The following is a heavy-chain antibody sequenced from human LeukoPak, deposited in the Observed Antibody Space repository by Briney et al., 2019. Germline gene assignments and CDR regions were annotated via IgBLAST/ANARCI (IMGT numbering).Heavy chain of an antibody. CDR1: GFTVSSNY. CDR2: IYSGGST. J-gene: IGHJ4*02. V-gene: IGHV3-66*02. D-gene: IGHD5-12*01. CDR3: ARGGVIVATAATEAFALDY. Sequence: GGSLRLSCAASGFTVSSNYMSWVRQAPGKGLEWVSVIYSGGSTYYADSVKGRFTISRDNTKNTLYRQMNSLRAEDTAVYYCARGGVIVATAATEAFALDYWGQGTLVTVSS.